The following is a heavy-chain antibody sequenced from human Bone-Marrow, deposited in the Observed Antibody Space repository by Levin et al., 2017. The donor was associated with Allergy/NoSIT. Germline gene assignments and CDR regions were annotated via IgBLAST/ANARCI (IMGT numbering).Heavy chain of an antibody. CDR1: GLTLNKYA. J-gene: IGHJ4*02. D-gene: IGHD4-17*01. V-gene: IGHV3-23*01. Sequence: PGGSLRLSCAASGLTLNKYAMTWVRQAPGKGLEWVASISGRGSGDSTFYADSVKGRFTISRDDSKNILFLQMNGLSADDSATYYCAKPLYGDYLQGDYWGQGTLVTVSS. CDR3: AKPLYGDYLQGDY. CDR2: ISGRGSGDST.